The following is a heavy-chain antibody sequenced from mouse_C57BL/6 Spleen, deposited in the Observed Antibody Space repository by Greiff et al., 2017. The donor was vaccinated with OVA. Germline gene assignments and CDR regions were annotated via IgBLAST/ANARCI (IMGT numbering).Heavy chain of an antibody. Sequence: VQLQQPGAELVMPGASVKLSCKASGYTFTSYWMHWVKQRPGQGLEWIGEIDPSDSYTNYNQKFKGKSTLTVDKSSSTAYMQLSSLTSEDSAVYYCARAVVGHYYAMDYWGQGTSVTVSS. J-gene: IGHJ4*01. V-gene: IGHV1-69*01. CDR3: ARAVVGHYYAMDY. CDR2: IDPSDSYT. D-gene: IGHD1-1*01. CDR1: GYTFTSYW.